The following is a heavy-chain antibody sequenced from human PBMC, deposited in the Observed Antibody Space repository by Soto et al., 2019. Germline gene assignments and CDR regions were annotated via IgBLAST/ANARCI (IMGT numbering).Heavy chain of an antibody. D-gene: IGHD1-1*01. J-gene: IGHJ4*02. CDR3: ARVPMEGYVDY. V-gene: IGHV4-59*01. CDR1: GGSISSYY. CDR2: IYYSGST. Sequence: SETLSLTCTVSGGSISSYYWSWIRQPPGKGLEWIGYIYYSGSTNYNPSPKSRVTISVDTSKNQFSLKLSSVTAADTAVYYCARVPMEGYVDYWGQGTLVTVSS.